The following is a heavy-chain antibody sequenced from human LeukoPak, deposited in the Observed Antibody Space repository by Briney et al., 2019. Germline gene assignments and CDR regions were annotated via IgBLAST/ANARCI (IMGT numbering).Heavy chain of an antibody. CDR2: ISGSGGST. D-gene: IGHD3-22*01. V-gene: IGHV3-23*01. CDR3: AKGRYESSGFNWAA. J-gene: IGHJ4*02. CDR1: GFTFCTSA. Sequence: GGSLRLSCAASGFTFCTSAMSWVRQAPGKGLEWVSTISGSGGSTYYADSVKGRFTISRDNSKNTLYLQMNSLRAEDTAVYYCAKGRYESSGFNWAAWGQGTLVTVSS.